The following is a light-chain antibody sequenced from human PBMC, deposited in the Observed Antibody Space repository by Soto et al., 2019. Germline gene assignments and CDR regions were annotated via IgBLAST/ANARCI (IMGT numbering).Light chain of an antibody. CDR2: DAS. CDR3: QQRSNWPWT. J-gene: IGKJ1*01. Sequence: EIVLTQSPATLSLSLGERATLSCRASQSVISYLAWYQQKPGQAPRLLIYDASNRATGIPARFSGSGSGTDFTLTISSLEPEDFAVSYCQQRSNWPWTFGQGTKVEIK. V-gene: IGKV3-11*01. CDR1: QSVISY.